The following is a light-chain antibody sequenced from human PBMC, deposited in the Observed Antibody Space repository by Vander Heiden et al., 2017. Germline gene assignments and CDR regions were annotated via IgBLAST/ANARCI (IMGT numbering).Light chain of an antibody. CDR1: QSVSSN. CDR3: QQYNNWPRT. J-gene: IGKJ1*01. V-gene: IGKV3-15*01. CDR2: GAS. Sequence: EIVMTQSPATLSVSPGERATLPCRYSQSVSSNLAWYQQKPGQAPRLLIYGASTRATGIPARFSGSGSGTEFTLTISSLQSEDFAVYYCQQYNNWPRTFGQGTKVEIK.